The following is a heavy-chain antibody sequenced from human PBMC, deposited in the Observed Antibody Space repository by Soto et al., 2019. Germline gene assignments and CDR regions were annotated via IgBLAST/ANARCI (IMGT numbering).Heavy chain of an antibody. CDR2: ISTYNGDT. CDR3: ARHGSWPYYYYGLDV. J-gene: IGHJ6*02. Sequence: QVQLVQSGPEVKKPGASVKVSCEASGYTFTTSGISWVRQAPGQGLEWMGWISTYNGDTNSAQKFQGRVTMTADTSTGTVYMELTSQKSDDTAVYYCARHGSWPYYYYGLDVWGQGTTVTVSS. D-gene: IGHD1-26*01. V-gene: IGHV1-18*01. CDR1: GYTFTTSG.